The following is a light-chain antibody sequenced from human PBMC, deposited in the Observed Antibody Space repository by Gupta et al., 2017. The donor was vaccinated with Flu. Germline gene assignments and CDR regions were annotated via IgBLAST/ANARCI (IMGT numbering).Light chain of an antibody. J-gene: IGKJ1*01. V-gene: IGKV3-20*01. Sequence: PGTLSLSPGERATLSCRASQSVSSSYLAWYQQKPGQAPRLLIYGASSRATGIPDRFSDSGSGTDFTLTISRLEPEDFAVYYCQQYGSSPTFGQGTKVEIK. CDR3: QQYGSSPT. CDR2: GAS. CDR1: QSVSSSY.